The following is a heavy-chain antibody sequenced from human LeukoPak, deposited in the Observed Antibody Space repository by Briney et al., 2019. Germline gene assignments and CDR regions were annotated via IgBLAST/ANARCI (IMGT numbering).Heavy chain of an antibody. CDR3: ARDYYDSSGYRSYYFDQ. Sequence: ETLSLTCTVSGYSISSSYYWSWIRQSPGKGLEWIGYINYSGSTNYNPSLKSRVTISVDTSKNQFSLKLSSVTAADTAVYYCARDYYDSSGYRSYYFDQWGQGTLVTVSS. D-gene: IGHD3-22*01. CDR1: GYSISSSYY. V-gene: IGHV4-61*01. J-gene: IGHJ4*02. CDR2: INYSGST.